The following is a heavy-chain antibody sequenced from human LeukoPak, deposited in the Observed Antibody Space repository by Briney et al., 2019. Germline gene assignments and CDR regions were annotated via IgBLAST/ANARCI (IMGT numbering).Heavy chain of an antibody. D-gene: IGHD3-10*01. Sequence: SETLSLTCTVPDASVTTYSWSWLRQPAGKGLEWIGRVYSSGATKYNPSLKSRVTISADTSKNQFSLKLPSVTAADTAVYYCARDHYGSGSYKAYFDYWGHGIQVTVSS. V-gene: IGHV4-4*07. J-gene: IGHJ4*01. CDR2: VYSSGAT. CDR3: ARDHYGSGSYKAYFDY. CDR1: DASVTTYS.